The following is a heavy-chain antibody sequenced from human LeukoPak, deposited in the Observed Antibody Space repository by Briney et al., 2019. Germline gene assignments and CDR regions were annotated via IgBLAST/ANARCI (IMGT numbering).Heavy chain of an antibody. Sequence: GGSLRLSCAASGFTFSSYSMNWVRQAPGKGLEWVSYISSSGSTIYYADSVKGRFTISRDNAKNSLYLQMNSLRAGDTAVYYCARDRGDTAMVTIDYWGQGTLVTVSS. CDR3: ARDRGDTAMVTIDY. D-gene: IGHD5-18*01. V-gene: IGHV3-48*04. CDR1: GFTFSSYS. CDR2: ISSSGSTI. J-gene: IGHJ4*02.